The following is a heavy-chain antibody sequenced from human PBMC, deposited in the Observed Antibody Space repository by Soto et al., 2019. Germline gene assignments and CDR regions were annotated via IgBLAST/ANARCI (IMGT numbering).Heavy chain of an antibody. CDR2: TYYRSKWYN. V-gene: IGHV6-1*01. CDR3: VRCNIRVVMDTYYYGMDV. Sequence: SQTLSLTCAIYGDSVSSNSAAWNWIRQSPSRGLEWLGRTYYRSKWYNDYAVSVKSRITINPDTSKNQFSLQLNSVTPEDTAVYYFVRCNIRVVMDTYYYGMDVWGQGTTVTVSS. CDR1: GDSVSSNSAA. D-gene: IGHD3-3*01. J-gene: IGHJ6*02.